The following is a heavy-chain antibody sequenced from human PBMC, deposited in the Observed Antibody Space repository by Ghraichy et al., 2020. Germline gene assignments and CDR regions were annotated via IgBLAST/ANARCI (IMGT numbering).Heavy chain of an antibody. Sequence: SETLSLTCTVSGDSISSYYWSWIRQPPGKGLEWIGYIYYSGSTNYNPSLKSRVTISVDTSKNQFSLKLSSVTAADTAVYYCARVPSGFRELHIDYWGQGTLVTVSS. V-gene: IGHV4-59*01. CDR2: IYYSGST. J-gene: IGHJ4*02. CDR1: GDSISSYY. CDR3: ARVPSGFRELHIDY. D-gene: IGHD3-10*01.